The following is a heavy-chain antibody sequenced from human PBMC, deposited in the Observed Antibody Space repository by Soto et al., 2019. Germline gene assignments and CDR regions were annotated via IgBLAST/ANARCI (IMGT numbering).Heavy chain of an antibody. J-gene: IGHJ6*03. CDR1: GYTFTTYN. V-gene: IGHV1-8*01. D-gene: IGHD6-13*01. CDR2: MNPNSGNT. CDR3: APEAAAAGHQGYYYYMDV. Sequence: DSVKVSCKPSGYTFTTYNINLVRQATGQGLEWMGWMNPNSGNTGYAQKFQGRVTMTRNTSISTAYMELSSLRSEDTAVYYCAPEAAAAGHQGYYYYMDVWGKGTTVTVSS.